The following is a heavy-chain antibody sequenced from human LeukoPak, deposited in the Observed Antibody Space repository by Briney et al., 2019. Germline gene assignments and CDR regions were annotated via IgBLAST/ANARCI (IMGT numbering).Heavy chain of an antibody. CDR3: ARGGNYYGMDV. D-gene: IGHD3-16*01. CDR2: INAGNGNT. CDR1: GCTFTTFP. Sequence: ASVKVSCKPSGCTFTTFPIHWVRQAPGQRLEWMAWINAGNGNTKYSQRFQDRVTITRDTSARTAYMELSSLRSEDTAVYYCARGGNYYGMDVWGQGTTVTVSS. V-gene: IGHV1-3*01. J-gene: IGHJ6*02.